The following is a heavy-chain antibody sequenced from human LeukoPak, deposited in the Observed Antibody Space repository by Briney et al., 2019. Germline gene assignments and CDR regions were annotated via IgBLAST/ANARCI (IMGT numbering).Heavy chain of an antibody. Sequence: GGPLRLSCAASGFTVSSNYMSWVRQAPGKGLEWVSGIYSGGSTNYADSVKGRFTITRHNSKNTLYLHMNSARAEDTAVYYCARATMTTEWLDFYYKGQGILVTVSS. D-gene: IGHD3-3*01. J-gene: IGHJ4*02. CDR2: IYSGGST. V-gene: IGHV3-53*01. CDR3: ARATMTTEWLDFYY. CDR1: GFTVSSNY.